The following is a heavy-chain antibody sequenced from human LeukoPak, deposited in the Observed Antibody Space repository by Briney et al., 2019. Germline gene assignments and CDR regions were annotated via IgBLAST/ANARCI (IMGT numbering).Heavy chain of an antibody. CDR3: ASSVAGGEPSIDY. CDR1: GGSISSGGYY. V-gene: IGHV4-31*03. D-gene: IGHD6-19*01. CDR2: IYYSGST. J-gene: IGHJ4*02. Sequence: SQTLSLTCTVSGGSISSGGYYWSWIRQHPGKGLEWIGYIYYSGSTYYNPSLKSRVTISVDTSKNQFSLKLSSVTAADTAVYYCASSVAGGEPSIDYWGQGTLVTVSS.